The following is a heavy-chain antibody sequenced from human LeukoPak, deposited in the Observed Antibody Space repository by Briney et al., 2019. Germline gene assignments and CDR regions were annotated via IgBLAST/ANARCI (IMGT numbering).Heavy chain of an antibody. V-gene: IGHV3-66*01. CDR1: GFTVSSNY. J-gene: IGHJ4*02. D-gene: IGHD6-13*01. Sequence: GGSLRLSCAASGFTVSSNYMSWVRQAPGKGLEWVSVIYSGRSTYYGDSVKGRLTISRDNSKNTLYLQMNSLRAEDTAVYYCARVISSWFDYWGQGTLVSVSS. CDR2: IYSGRST. CDR3: ARVISSWFDY.